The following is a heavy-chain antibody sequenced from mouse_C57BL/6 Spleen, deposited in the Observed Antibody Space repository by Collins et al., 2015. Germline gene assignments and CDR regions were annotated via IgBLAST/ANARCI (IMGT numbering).Heavy chain of an antibody. Sequence: DVQLQESGPGMVKPSQSLSLTCTVTGYSITSGYDWHWIRHFPGNKLEWMGYISYSGSTNYNPSLKSRISITHDTSKNHFFLKLNSVTTEDTATYYCARDGLTGTFLAYWGQGTLVTVSA. CDR3: ARDGLTGTFLAY. CDR1: GYSITSGYD. CDR2: ISYSGST. D-gene: IGHD4-1*01. J-gene: IGHJ3*01. V-gene: IGHV3-1*01.